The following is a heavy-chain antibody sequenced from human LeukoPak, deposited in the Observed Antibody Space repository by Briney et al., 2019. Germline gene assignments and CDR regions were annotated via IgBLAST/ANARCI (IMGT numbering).Heavy chain of an antibody. V-gene: IGHV3-30*01. Sequence: GGSLRLSCAASGFTSSSYAMHWVRQAPGKGLEWVAVISYDGSDKYSADSVNGRFTISRDNSKNTLYLQMNSLRAEDTAVYYCARDVSGSSYYYLDYWGQGTLVTVSS. CDR3: ARDVSGSSYYYLDY. J-gene: IGHJ4*02. CDR1: GFTSSSYA. D-gene: IGHD6-13*01. CDR2: ISYDGSDK.